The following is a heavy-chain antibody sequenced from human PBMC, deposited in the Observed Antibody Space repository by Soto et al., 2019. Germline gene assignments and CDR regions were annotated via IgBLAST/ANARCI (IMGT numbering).Heavy chain of an antibody. Sequence: QVQLVQSGAEVKKPGSSVKVSCKACGGTFSTYTISWVRQAPGQGLEWMGRIIPILGIENYAQKFQGRVTITADKSTSTAYMELSSLRSEDTAIYYCARLGYAPHYNGMDVWGHRTIVTVSS. CDR2: IIPILGIE. CDR3: ARLGYAPHYNGMDV. CDR1: GGTFSTYT. V-gene: IGHV1-69*02. J-gene: IGHJ6*02. D-gene: IGHD5-12*01.